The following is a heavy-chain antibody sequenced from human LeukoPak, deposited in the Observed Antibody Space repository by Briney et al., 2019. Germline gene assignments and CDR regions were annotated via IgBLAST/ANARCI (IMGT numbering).Heavy chain of an antibody. Sequence: PGGSLKLSCAASGFTLSSYAMHWVRQAPGKGLEWVAFIRYDGSNKYYADSVKGRFTISRDNSKNTLYLQMNSLRAEDTAVYYCARTVKVRGYFDYWGQGTLVTVSS. CDR3: ARTVKVRGYFDY. CDR2: IRYDGSNK. D-gene: IGHD3-10*01. CDR1: GFTLSSYA. J-gene: IGHJ4*02. V-gene: IGHV3-30*02.